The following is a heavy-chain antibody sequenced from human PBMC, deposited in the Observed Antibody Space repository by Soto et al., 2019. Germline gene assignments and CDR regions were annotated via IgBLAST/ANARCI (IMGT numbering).Heavy chain of an antibody. CDR1: GFNFSSYA. CDR2: ISYDGSNQ. CDR3: AKDQASGQGSFDS. Sequence: GGSLRLSCAASGFNFSSYAMHWIRQAPGKGLEWVALISYDGSNQYYADSVKGRFTISGENSKNKLFLQMNSLRADDTAVYYCAKDQASGQGSFDSWGQGTLVTVSS. V-gene: IGHV3-30*18. J-gene: IGHJ4*02.